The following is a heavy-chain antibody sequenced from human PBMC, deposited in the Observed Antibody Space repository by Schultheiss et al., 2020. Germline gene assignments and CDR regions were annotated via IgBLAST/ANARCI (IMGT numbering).Heavy chain of an antibody. V-gene: IGHV4-38-2*01. CDR3: ARVWAD. CDR2: IYYSGST. CDR1: GASVDSDYW. D-gene: IGHD7-27*01. Sequence: SQTLSLTCAVSGASVDSDYWWTWIRQPPGKGLEWIGSIYYSGSTNYNPSLKSRVTISVDTSKNQFSLMLKSVTAADTALYYCARVWADWGQGTLVTVSS. J-gene: IGHJ4*02.